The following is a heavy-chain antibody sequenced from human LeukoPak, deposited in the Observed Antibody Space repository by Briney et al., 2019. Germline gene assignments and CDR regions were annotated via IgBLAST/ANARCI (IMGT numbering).Heavy chain of an antibody. V-gene: IGHV1-18*01. CDR2: ISAYNGNT. J-gene: IGHJ6*03. CDR1: GYTFTSYG. CDR3: ARLPIAARPGDYYYYSMDV. D-gene: IGHD6-6*01. Sequence: ASVKVSCKASGYTFTSYGISWVRQAPGQGLEWMGWISAYNGNTNYAQKLQGRVTMTTDTSTSTAYMELRSLRSDDTAVYYCARLPIAARPGDYYYYSMDVWGKGTTVTVSS.